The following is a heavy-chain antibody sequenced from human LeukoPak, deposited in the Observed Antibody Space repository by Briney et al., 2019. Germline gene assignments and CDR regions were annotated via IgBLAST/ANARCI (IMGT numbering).Heavy chain of an antibody. CDR1: VYTLTESS. CDR2: FDPEDGEP. J-gene: IGHJ4*02. Sequence: ASVNVSCKVSVYTLTESSMHWVRHAPGNGLEWMGGFDPEDGEPIYAQKIQGRVTMTEDTSVHTAYMELRSLRSEDTAVYYCVTDIRSGWRNYWGQGTLITVSS. V-gene: IGHV1-24*01. CDR3: VTDIRSGWRNY. D-gene: IGHD6-19*01.